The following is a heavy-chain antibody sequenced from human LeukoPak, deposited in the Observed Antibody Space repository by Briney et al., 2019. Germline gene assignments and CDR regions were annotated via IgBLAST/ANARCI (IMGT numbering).Heavy chain of an antibody. J-gene: IGHJ4*02. V-gene: IGHV3-23*01. CDR2: ISGSGGST. CDR3: AKDRFGELLYDY. CDR1: VFTFSSYA. Sequence: PGGSLRLACAASVFTFSSYAMSWVRQAPGKGLEWVSAISGSGGSTYYADSVKGRFTIYRDNSKNTLYLQMNSLRAEDTAVYYCAKDRFGELLYDYWGQGTLVTVSS. D-gene: IGHD3-10*01.